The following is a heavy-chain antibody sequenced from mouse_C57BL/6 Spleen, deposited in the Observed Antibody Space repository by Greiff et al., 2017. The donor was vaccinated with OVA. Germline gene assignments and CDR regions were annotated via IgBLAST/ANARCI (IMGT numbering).Heavy chain of an antibody. CDR1: GYTFTDYN. CDR3: AVYYYGSSLFAY. V-gene: IGHV1-18*01. J-gene: IGHJ3*01. Sequence: DVQLQESGPELVKPGASVKIPCKASGYTFTDYNMDWVKQSHGTSLEWIGDINPNNGGTIYNQKFKGKATLTVDKSSSTAYMELRSLTSEDTAVYYCAVYYYGSSLFAYWGQGTLVTVSA. D-gene: IGHD1-1*01. CDR2: INPNNGGT.